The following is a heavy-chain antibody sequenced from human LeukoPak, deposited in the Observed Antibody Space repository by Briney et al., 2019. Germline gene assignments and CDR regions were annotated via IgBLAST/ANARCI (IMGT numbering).Heavy chain of an antibody. CDR3: AKDMNSNLAVEKEGSYYYGMDV. CDR1: GGTFSSYA. CDR2: IIPIFGTA. J-gene: IGHJ6*02. Sequence: SVKVSCKASGGTFSSYAISWVRQAPGQGLEWMGGIIPIFGTANYAQKFQGRVTITADESTSTAYMELSSLRSEDTALYYCAKDMNSNLAVEKEGSYYYGMDVWGQGTTVTVSS. V-gene: IGHV1-69*13. D-gene: IGHD6-19*01.